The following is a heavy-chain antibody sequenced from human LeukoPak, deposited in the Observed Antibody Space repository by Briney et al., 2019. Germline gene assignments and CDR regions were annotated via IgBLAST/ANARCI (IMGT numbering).Heavy chain of an antibody. D-gene: IGHD1-26*01. V-gene: IGHV3-21*01. CDR1: GFTFSTYN. Sequence: PGGSLRLSCAASGFTFSTYNMNWVRQAPGKGPEWFSSISTSSNYIYYADSVKGRFTISRDNAKNSMYLQMNSLRVEDTDVYYCARDVGAAAPDAFDIWGQGTMVTVSS. CDR3: ARDVGAAAPDAFDI. J-gene: IGHJ3*02. CDR2: ISTSSNYI.